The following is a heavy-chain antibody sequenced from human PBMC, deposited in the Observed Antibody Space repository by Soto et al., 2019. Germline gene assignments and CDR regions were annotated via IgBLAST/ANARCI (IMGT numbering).Heavy chain of an antibody. CDR1: GYTFTSYA. V-gene: IGHV1-18*04. CDR3: ARDQTVLDY. CDR2: ISAYSGNT. D-gene: IGHD4-17*01. J-gene: IGHJ4*02. Sequence: QVQLVQSGAEVKKPGASVKVSCKASGYTFTSYAFNWVRQAPGQGLEWMGWISAYSGNTNYAQKFQGRVTMTTDTSTSTACMELRSLRSDDTAVYYCARDQTVLDYWGQGPLVTVSS.